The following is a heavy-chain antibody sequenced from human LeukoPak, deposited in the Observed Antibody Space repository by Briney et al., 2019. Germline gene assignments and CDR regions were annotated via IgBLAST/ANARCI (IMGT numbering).Heavy chain of an antibody. CDR1: GITFSSYG. D-gene: IGHD2-2*01. V-gene: IGHV3-30*18. J-gene: IGHJ4*02. CDR2: ISYDGSNK. CDR3: AKDRGSCSSTSCYYFDY. Sequence: GGSLRLSCAASGITFSSYGMHWVRQAPGKGLEWVAVISYDGSNKFYADSVKGRFTISRDNSKNTLYLQMNSLRAEDTAVYYCAKDRGSCSSTSCYYFDYWGQGTLVTVSS.